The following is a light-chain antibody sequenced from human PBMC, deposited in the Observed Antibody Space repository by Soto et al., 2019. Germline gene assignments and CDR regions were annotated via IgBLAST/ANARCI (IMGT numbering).Light chain of an antibody. CDR2: DAS. Sequence: EIVLTQSPATLSLSPWERATLSCRASQSVRNYLAWYQQKPGQAPRLLIYDASNRATGIPARFSGSGSGTDFTLTISSLEPEDFAVYYCQQRSNLLTFGGGTKVEIK. V-gene: IGKV3-11*01. J-gene: IGKJ4*01. CDR3: QQRSNLLT. CDR1: QSVRNY.